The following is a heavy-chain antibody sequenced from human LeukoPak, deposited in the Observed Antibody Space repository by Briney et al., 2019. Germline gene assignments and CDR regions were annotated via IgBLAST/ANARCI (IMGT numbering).Heavy chain of an antibody. D-gene: IGHD6-13*01. CDR3: AKKSIMGDSSTWYYFDY. Sequence: GGSLRLSCAASGFTFSSYAMSWVRQAPGKGLEWVSGISGSGGSTYYADSVKGRFTISRDNSKNTLYLQMNSLRAEDTAVYYCAKKSIMGDSSTWYYFDYWGQGTLVTVSS. CDR2: ISGSGGST. V-gene: IGHV3-23*01. J-gene: IGHJ4*02. CDR1: GFTFSSYA.